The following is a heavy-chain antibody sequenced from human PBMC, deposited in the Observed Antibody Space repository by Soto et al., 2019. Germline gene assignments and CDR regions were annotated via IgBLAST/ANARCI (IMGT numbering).Heavy chain of an antibody. J-gene: IGHJ5*02. V-gene: IGHV1-69-2*01. D-gene: IGHD2-21*01. CDR1: GSSFSDYY. CDR2: VDPGDGEA. Sequence: EVQLVQSGAEVKRPGTTVKISCKVSGSSFSDYYIHWVQQAPGKGLQWMGLVDPGDGEAKYAEKFQGRHNITADASTNTVYMELSSHRSEDTAMYYCAKARHTITIVVIPSAVGNWFDPWGQGTLVTVSS. CDR3: AKARHTITIVVIPSAVGNWFDP.